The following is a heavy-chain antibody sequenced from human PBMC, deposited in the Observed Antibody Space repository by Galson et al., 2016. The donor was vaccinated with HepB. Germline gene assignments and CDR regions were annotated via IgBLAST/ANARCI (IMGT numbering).Heavy chain of an antibody. CDR2: DSMDGRRK. Sequence: HWVRQAPGKGLEWVAADSMDGRRKFYADSVKGRFTISRDNSNSMLFLQMSSLRADDTAVYYCARRHEYCPPVGCSVDYWGQGTLVSVSS. CDR3: ARRHEYCPPVGCSVDY. J-gene: IGHJ4*02. D-gene: IGHD2/OR15-2a*01. V-gene: IGHV3-30*03.